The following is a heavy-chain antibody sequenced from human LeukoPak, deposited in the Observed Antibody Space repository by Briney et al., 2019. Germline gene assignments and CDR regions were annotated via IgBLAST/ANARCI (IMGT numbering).Heavy chain of an antibody. CDR2: IRYDGSNK. CDR3: AKDHSGTYSYYFDY. J-gene: IGHJ4*02. V-gene: IGHV3-30*02. CDR1: GFTFSSYG. D-gene: IGHD1-26*01. Sequence: PGGSLRLSCAASGFTFSSYGMHWVRQAPGKGLEWVAFIRYDGSNKYYAYSVKGRFTISRDNSKNTLYLQMNSLRAEDTAVYFCAKDHSGTYSYYFDYWGQGTLVTVSS.